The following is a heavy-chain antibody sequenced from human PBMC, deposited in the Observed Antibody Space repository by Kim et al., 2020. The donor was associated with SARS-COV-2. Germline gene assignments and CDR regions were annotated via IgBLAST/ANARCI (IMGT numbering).Heavy chain of an antibody. CDR2: INHSGST. CDR1: GGSFSGYY. V-gene: IGHV4-34*01. CDR3: ARGDIVVVVAAHNYYYYYGMDV. Sequence: SETLSLTCAVYGGSFSGYYWSWIRQPPGKGLEWIGEINHSGSTNYNPSLKSRVTISVDTSKNQFSLKLSSVTAADTAVYYCARGDIVVVVAAHNYYYYYGMDVWGQGTTVTVSS. D-gene: IGHD2-15*01. J-gene: IGHJ6*02.